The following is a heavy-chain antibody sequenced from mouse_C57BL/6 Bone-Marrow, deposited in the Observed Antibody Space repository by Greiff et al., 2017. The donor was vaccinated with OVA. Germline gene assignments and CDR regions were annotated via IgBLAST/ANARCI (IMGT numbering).Heavy chain of an antibody. CDR3: AKQITTVVENYAMDY. Sequence: VKLVESGPGLVQPSQSLSITCTVSGFSLTSYGVHWVRQSPGKGLEWLGVIWRGGSTDYNAAFMSRLSITKDNSKSQVFFKMNSLQADDTAIYYCAKQITTVVENYAMDYWGQGTSVTVSS. CDR2: IWRGGST. J-gene: IGHJ4*01. CDR1: GFSLTSYG. V-gene: IGHV2-5*01. D-gene: IGHD1-1*01.